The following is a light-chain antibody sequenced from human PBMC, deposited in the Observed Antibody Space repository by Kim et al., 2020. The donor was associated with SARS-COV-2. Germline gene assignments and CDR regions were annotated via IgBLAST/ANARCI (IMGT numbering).Light chain of an antibody. J-gene: IGLJ2*01. CDR3: GTWDSSLSVVL. Sequence: QSVLTQPPSVSAAPGQKVTISCSGKSSNIGNNYVSWYRQLPGTAPKLLIYDDNKRPSGIPDRFSGSKSGTSATLDITGLQTGDEADYYCGTWDSSLSVVLFAGGTQLTVL. V-gene: IGLV1-51*01. CDR1: SSNIGNNY. CDR2: DDN.